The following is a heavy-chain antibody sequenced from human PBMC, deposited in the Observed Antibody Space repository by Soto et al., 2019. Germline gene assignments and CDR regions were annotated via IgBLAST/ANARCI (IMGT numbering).Heavy chain of an antibody. CDR1: GYTFTSYG. Sequence: ASVKVSSKASGYTFTSYGISWVRQAPGQGLEWMGWISAYNGNTNYAQKLQGRVTMTTDTSTSTAYMELRSLRSDDTAVYYCARGVDTAMLTRIPSREFDYWGQGTLVTVSS. J-gene: IGHJ4*02. D-gene: IGHD5-18*01. V-gene: IGHV1-18*04. CDR3: ARGVDTAMLTRIPSREFDY. CDR2: ISAYNGNT.